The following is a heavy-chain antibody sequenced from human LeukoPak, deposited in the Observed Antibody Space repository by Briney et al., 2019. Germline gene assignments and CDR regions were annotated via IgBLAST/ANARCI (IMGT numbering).Heavy chain of an antibody. D-gene: IGHD4/OR15-4a*01. V-gene: IGHV3-21*06. CDR1: GFTFNTYS. CDR2: VDSSGGYM. Sequence: PGGSLRLSCEASGFTFNTYSMNWARQAPGKGLEWVSSVDSSGGYMFYADSVKGRFIISRDNAKDSLYLQMNSLRADDTAVYYCARDTLGEGEDANYAVYYFDYWGQGTVVTVSS. J-gene: IGHJ4*02. CDR3: ARDTLGEGEDANYAVYYFDY.